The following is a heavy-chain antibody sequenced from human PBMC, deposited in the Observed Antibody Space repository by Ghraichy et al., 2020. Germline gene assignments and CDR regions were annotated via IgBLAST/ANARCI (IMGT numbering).Heavy chain of an antibody. CDR3: AKDLRRARVSSSWYSYYYYGMDV. J-gene: IGHJ6*02. Sequence: GGSLRLSCAASGFTFSSYGMHWVRQAPGKGLEWVAVISYDGSNKYYADSVKGRFTISRDNSKNTLYLQMNSLRAEDTAVYYCAKDLRRARVSSSWYSYYYYGMDVWGQGTTVTVSS. D-gene: IGHD6-13*01. CDR2: ISYDGSNK. CDR1: GFTFSSYG. V-gene: IGHV3-30*18.